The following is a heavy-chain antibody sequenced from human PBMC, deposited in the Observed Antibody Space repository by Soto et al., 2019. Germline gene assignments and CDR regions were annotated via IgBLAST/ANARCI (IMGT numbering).Heavy chain of an antibody. CDR1: GFTVSSNY. CDR2: IYSGGNT. V-gene: IGHV3-53*01. Sequence: EVQLVESGGGLIQPGGSLRLSCAASGFTVSSNYMSWIRQAPGKGLEWISVIYSGGNTFYADSVKGRFTISRDDSKNTLYLQMNSLRAEDTAVYYCARAETTVTTYYYWGQGTLVTVSS. J-gene: IGHJ4*02. CDR3: ARAETTVTTYYY. D-gene: IGHD4-17*01.